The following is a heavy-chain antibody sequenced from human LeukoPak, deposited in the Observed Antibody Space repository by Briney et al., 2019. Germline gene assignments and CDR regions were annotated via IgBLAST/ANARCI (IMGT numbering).Heavy chain of an antibody. V-gene: IGHV3-30-3*01. CDR1: GFTFSSYA. CDR2: ISYDGSNK. CDR3: ARRAVA. J-gene: IGHJ4*02. Sequence: GGSLRLSCAASGFTFSSYAMHWVRQAPGKGLEWVAVISYDGSNKYYADSVKGRFTISRDNSKNTLYLQMNSLGAEDTAVYYCARRAVAWGQGTLVTVSS. D-gene: IGHD6-19*01.